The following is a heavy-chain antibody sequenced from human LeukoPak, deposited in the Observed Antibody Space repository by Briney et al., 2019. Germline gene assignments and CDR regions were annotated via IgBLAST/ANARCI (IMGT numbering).Heavy chain of an antibody. J-gene: IGHJ4*02. V-gene: IGHV3-21*01. CDR3: ARGGIYSQGFDY. Sequence: GGSLRLSCAASGFTFSSYSTNWVRQAPGKGLEWVSSISTTSDYIHYADSLKGRLAISRDNGKNSLYLQMNSLRAEDTAVYYCARGGIYSQGFDYWGQGSLVTVSS. CDR2: ISTTSDYI. D-gene: IGHD6-13*01. CDR1: GFTFSSYS.